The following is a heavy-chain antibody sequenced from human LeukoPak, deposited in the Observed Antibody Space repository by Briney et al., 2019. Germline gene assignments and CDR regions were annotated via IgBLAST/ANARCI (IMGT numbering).Heavy chain of an antibody. CDR1: GGSISSYY. CDR3: ARHRESSGYYTSVVAFDI. Sequence: SETLSLTCTVSGGSISSYYWSWIRQPPGKGLEWIGYIYYSGSTSYNPSLKSRVTISVDTSKNQFSLKLSSVTTADTAVYYCARHRESSGYYTSVVAFDIWGQGTMVTVSS. J-gene: IGHJ3*02. V-gene: IGHV4-59*08. CDR2: IYYSGST. D-gene: IGHD3-22*01.